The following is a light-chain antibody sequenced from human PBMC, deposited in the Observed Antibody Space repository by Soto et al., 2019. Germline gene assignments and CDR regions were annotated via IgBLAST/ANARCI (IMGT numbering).Light chain of an antibody. CDR1: QSISSW. V-gene: IGKV1-5*03. CDR2: KAS. Sequence: DIQMTQSPSTLSASVGDRVTITCRASQSISSWLAWYQQKPGKAPKVLIYKASVLESGVPSRFSGSGSGTEFTLTISSLQPDDSATYYCQQYNTYSPTFGQGTKVEIK. CDR3: QQYNTYSPT. J-gene: IGKJ1*01.